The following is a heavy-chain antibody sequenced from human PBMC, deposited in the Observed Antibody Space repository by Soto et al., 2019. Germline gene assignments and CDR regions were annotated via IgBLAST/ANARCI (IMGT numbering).Heavy chain of an antibody. J-gene: IGHJ6*03. Sequence: GGSLRLSCTASGFTFGDYAMSWFRQAPGKGLEWVGFIRSKAYGGTTEYAASVKGRFTISRDDSKSIAYLQMNSLKTEDTAVYYCTRVNVPPPTYYYYMDVWGKGTTVTVSS. CDR2: IRSKAYGGTT. D-gene: IGHD1-1*01. V-gene: IGHV3-49*03. CDR3: TRVNVPPPTYYYYMDV. CDR1: GFTFGDYA.